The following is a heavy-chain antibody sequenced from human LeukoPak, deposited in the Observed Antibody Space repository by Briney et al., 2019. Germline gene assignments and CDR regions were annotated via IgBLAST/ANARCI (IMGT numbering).Heavy chain of an antibody. CDR1: GGSISSYY. J-gene: IGHJ5*02. V-gene: IGHV4-59*12. Sequence: SETLSLTCTVSGGSISSYYWSWIRQPPGKGLEWIGYIYYSGSTNYNPSLKSRVTISVDRSKNQFSLKLSSVTAADTAVYYCARTYYHGSGSYYIAGFDPWGQGTLVTVSS. D-gene: IGHD3-10*01. CDR2: IYYSGST. CDR3: ARTYYHGSGSYYIAGFDP.